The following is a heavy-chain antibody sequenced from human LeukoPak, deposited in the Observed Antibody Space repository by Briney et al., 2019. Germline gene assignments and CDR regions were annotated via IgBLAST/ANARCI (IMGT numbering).Heavy chain of an antibody. CDR2: IWYDGSKT. Sequence: PGRSLGLSCTTSGFTFTNYSINWVRQAPGKGLEWVAAIWYDGSKTSYTDSVKGRFTVSRDISKNAVYLRMNGLKAEDTAVYYCARDDCSTTPCYAYWGQGTLVTVSS. CDR3: ARDDCSTTPCYAY. V-gene: IGHV3-33*01. D-gene: IGHD2-2*01. J-gene: IGHJ4*02. CDR1: GFTFTNYS.